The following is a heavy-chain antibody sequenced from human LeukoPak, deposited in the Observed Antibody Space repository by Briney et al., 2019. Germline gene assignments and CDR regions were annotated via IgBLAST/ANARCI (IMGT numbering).Heavy chain of an antibody. V-gene: IGHV7-4-1*02. CDR3: ARSHLDYVAPFDY. Sequence: ASVKVSCRASGCTFTSYAMNWVRQAPGQGLEWMGWINTNTGNPTYAQGFTGRFVFSLDTSVSTAYLQISSLKAEDTAVYYCARSHLDYVAPFDYWGQGTLVTVSS. J-gene: IGHJ4*02. CDR2: INTNTGNP. CDR1: GCTFTSYA. D-gene: IGHD4/OR15-4a*01.